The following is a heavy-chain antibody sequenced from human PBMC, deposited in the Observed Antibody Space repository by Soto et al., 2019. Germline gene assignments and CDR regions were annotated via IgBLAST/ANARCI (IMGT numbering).Heavy chain of an antibody. CDR1: GFTFSSYA. CDR3: AKEADISGYYPDY. D-gene: IGHD3-22*01. J-gene: IGHJ4*02. CDR2: ISGSGGST. V-gene: IGHV3-23*01. Sequence: GGSLRLSCAASGFTFSSYAMSWVRQAPGKGLEWVSVISGSGGSTHYADSVKGRSTISRDNSKNTLHLQVNSLRGEDTAAYYCAKEADISGYYPDYWGQGTQVTVSS.